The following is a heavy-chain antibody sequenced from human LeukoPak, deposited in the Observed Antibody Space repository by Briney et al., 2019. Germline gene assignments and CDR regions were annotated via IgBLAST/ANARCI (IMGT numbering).Heavy chain of an antibody. Sequence: GGSLRLSCSASGFPFSSYAMHWVRQAPGKVLQYVSAISDSGGSTYYADSVKGRFTISRDNSKNTLYLQMSSLRAEDTAVYFCVRGYSFGPYGMGVWGQGTTVTVSS. CDR2: ISDSGGST. CDR3: VRGYSFGPYGMGV. V-gene: IGHV3-64D*09. CDR1: GFPFSSYA. D-gene: IGHD2-15*01. J-gene: IGHJ6*02.